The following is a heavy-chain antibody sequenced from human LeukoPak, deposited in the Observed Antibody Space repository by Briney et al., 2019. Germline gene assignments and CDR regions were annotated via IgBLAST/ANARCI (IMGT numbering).Heavy chain of an antibody. CDR3: ARVGYSYVINDWSRTGLGAYPTKYYYHMDV. CDR1: GGSFSGYY. D-gene: IGHD5-18*01. Sequence: PAETLSLTCAVYGGSFSGYYWSWIRQPPGKGLEWIGEINHSGSTNYNPSLKSRVTISGDTSKNQFSLKLSSVTAADTAVYFCARVGYSYVINDWSRTGLGAYPTKYYYHMDVWGKGTTVTVSS. J-gene: IGHJ6*03. CDR2: INHSGST. V-gene: IGHV4-34*01.